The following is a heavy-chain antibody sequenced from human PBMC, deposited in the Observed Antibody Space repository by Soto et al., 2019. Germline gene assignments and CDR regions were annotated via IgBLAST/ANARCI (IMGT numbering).Heavy chain of an antibody. D-gene: IGHD2-15*01. CDR3: AGHIRSWMDV. Sequence: SETLSLTCTVSGGSISSYYWSWIRQPPGKGLEWIGYIYYSGSTNYNPSLKSRVTISVDTSKNQFSLKLSSVTAADTAVYYCAGHIRSWMDVGGKGTTVTVSS. J-gene: IGHJ6*04. V-gene: IGHV4-59*08. CDR1: GGSISSYY. CDR2: IYYSGST.